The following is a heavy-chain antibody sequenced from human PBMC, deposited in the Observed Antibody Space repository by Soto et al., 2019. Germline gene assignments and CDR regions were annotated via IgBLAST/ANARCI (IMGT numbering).Heavy chain of an antibody. CDR2: FDPEDGET. V-gene: IGHV1-24*01. CDR3: ATYGPLDYYDSRGYDFVY. CDR1: GYTLTELS. J-gene: IGHJ4*02. Sequence: ASVKVSCKVSGYTLTELSMHWVRQAPGKGLEWMGGFDPEDGETIYAQKFQGRVTMTEDTSTDTAYMELSSLRSEDTAVYYCATYGPLDYYDSRGYDFVYWGQGTLVTVSS. D-gene: IGHD3-22*01.